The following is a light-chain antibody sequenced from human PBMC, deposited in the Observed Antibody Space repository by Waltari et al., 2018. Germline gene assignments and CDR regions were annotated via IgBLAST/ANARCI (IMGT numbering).Light chain of an antibody. CDR3: QQRQT. V-gene: IGKV1-39*01. J-gene: IGKJ1*01. Sequence: DTPMTNCPSSLSACVGDRVTITCRASQSISSNLNWYQQKPGKAPKLLIYGASSLQSGVPSRFSGSGSGTDFTLTISSLQPEDFATYYCQQRQTFGQGTKVEIK. CDR1: QSISSN. CDR2: GAS.